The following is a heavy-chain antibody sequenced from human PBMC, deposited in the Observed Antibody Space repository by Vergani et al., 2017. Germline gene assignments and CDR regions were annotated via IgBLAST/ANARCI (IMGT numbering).Heavy chain of an antibody. D-gene: IGHD6-19*01. V-gene: IGHV4-39*01. CDR1: GASIRSSNYY. CDR3: ARHSTVEWLVKLGWIDP. Sequence: QLQLQESGPGLVKPSATLSLTCSVSGASIRSSNYYWGWIRQPPGKGLGWIASIYYSGSTSYNPSLKSRVTISVDTSKNQFSLKLSSVPAADTAVYFCARHSTVEWLVKLGWIDPWGQGILVTVSS. J-gene: IGHJ5*02. CDR2: IYYSGST.